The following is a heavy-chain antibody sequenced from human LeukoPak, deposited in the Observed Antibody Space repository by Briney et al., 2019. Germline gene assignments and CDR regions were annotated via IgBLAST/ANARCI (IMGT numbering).Heavy chain of an antibody. V-gene: IGHV1-8*01. CDR1: GYTFTSYD. J-gene: IGHJ4*02. Sequence: ASVKVSCKASGYTFTSYDINRVRQAKGQGLEWMGWMNPNSGNTGYAQKFQGRVTMTRNTSISTAYMELNSLRSEDTAVYYCARGHRYSGSSPTHYWGQGTLVTVSS. D-gene: IGHD1-26*01. CDR2: MNPNSGNT. CDR3: ARGHRYSGSSPTHY.